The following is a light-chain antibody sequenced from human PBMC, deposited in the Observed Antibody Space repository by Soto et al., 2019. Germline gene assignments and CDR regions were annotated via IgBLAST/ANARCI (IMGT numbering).Light chain of an antibody. CDR2: GAS. V-gene: IGKV3-15*01. CDR1: QSVSSN. J-gene: IGKJ4*01. Sequence: EIVMTQSPATLSVSPGERATLSCRASQSVSSNLAWYQQKPGQAPRPLIYGASTRATGIPARLSGSGSGTEVTLTISSLQSEDLAVSYCQQYNNEPLTFGGGTKVEIK. CDR3: QQYNNEPLT.